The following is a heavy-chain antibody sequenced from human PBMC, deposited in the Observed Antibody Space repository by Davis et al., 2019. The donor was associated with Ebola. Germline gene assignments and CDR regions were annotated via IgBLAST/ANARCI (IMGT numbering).Heavy chain of an antibody. V-gene: IGHV4-34*01. D-gene: IGHD4-23*01. CDR3: ARTALTSVGPSGRGYNYFDL. Sequence: MPGGSLRLSCAVHGGSLSGYFWTWIRQSPGKGLEWIGTISQSGTITDNNSSLKSRVTISVDTSKNHVSLSLNSVTAADTAVCSCARTALTSVGPSGRGYNYFDLWGQGTLVTVSS. J-gene: IGHJ5*02. CDR2: ISQSGTI. CDR1: GGSLSGYF.